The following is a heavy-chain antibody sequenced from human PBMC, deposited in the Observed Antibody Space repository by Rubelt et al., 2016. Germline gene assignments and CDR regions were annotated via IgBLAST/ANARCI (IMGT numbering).Heavy chain of an antibody. CDR3: ATGLQAQRSFDY. Sequence: QLQLQESGPGLVKPSETLSLTCTVSGGSISSSSFYWGWIRQSPGKGLEWIGTVYYTGNTYYSPSLKSRVTISMDTSNNRFSLRLGSVTAADTALYYCATGLQAQRSFDYWGQGTLVTVSS. CDR2: VYYTGNT. CDR1: GGSISSSSFY. J-gene: IGHJ4*02. V-gene: IGHV4-39*07. D-gene: IGHD3-16*01.